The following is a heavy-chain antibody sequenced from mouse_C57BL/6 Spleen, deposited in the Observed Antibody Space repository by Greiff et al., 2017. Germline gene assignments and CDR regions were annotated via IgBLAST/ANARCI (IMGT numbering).Heavy chain of an antibody. CDR3: ARHETGAYYGDY. CDR2: FYPGSGSI. V-gene: IGHV1-62-2*01. Sequence: QVQLQQSGAELVTPGASVTLSCKASGYTFTEYPLHWVKQRSGQGLEWIGWFYPGSGSIKYNEKFKDKATVTADKSSSTGYMELSRLTSEDSAVYVGARHETGAYYGDYWGQGTTRTGSA. J-gene: IGHJ2*01. D-gene: IGHD4-1*01. CDR1: GYTFTEYP.